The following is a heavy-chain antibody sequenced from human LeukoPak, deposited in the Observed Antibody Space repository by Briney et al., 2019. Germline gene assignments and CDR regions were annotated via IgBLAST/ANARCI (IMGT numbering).Heavy chain of an antibody. J-gene: IGHJ6*02. CDR2: IYYIGNT. Sequence: ASETLSLTCTVSGGSISDYYWSWIRQPPGKGLEWIAFIYYIGNTNYNPSLKSRVTISVDTSRNQFSLKLSSVTAADTAVYYCAREGDIFYGMDVWGQGTTVTVSS. V-gene: IGHV4-59*01. CDR1: GGSISDYY. D-gene: IGHD2-21*01. CDR3: AREGDIFYGMDV.